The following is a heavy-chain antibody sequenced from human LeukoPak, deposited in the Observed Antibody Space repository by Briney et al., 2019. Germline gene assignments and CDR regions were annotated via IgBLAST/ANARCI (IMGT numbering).Heavy chain of an antibody. V-gene: IGHV4-59*01. CDR2: INYSGST. CDR1: GGPISSYH. CDR3: ARHIAFHANLDY. Sequence: SETLSLTCTVSGGPISSYHWSWIRRPPGKGLEWIGYINYSGSTNYNPSLKSRVTISTDTSKNQFSLRLSPVTAADTAVYYCARHIAFHANLDYWGQGTLVTVSS. D-gene: IGHD3-3*02. J-gene: IGHJ4*02.